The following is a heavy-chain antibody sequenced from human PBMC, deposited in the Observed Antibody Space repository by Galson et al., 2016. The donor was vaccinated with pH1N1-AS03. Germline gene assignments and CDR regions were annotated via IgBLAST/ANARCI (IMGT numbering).Heavy chain of an antibody. CDR3: ARDSGYGGTFDN. CDR2: INSRSDTI. J-gene: IGHJ4*02. V-gene: IGHV3-48*02. CDR1: EFTFSFYH. Sequence: SLRLSCAAPEFTFSFYHMSWVRQAPGKGLEWVSYINSRSDTIYYADSVRGRFTISRDNAKNSLFLQMSSLRDDDTAVYYCARDSGYGGTFDNWGQGALVTVSS. D-gene: IGHD5-12*01.